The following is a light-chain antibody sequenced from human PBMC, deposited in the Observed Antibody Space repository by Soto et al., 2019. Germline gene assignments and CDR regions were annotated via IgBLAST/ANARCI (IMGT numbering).Light chain of an antibody. CDR1: QTVLFNSNSKNY. Sequence: DIVLTQSPDSLAVSLGERATINCKSSQTVLFNSNSKNYLAWYQQKPGQPPKLLIYWASARESGVPDRFSGSGSDKNFNFTIQSLKAEDVAVYYCQQYYTIPITLGGGTKVDIK. CDR2: WAS. CDR3: QQYYTIPIT. J-gene: IGKJ4*01. V-gene: IGKV4-1*01.